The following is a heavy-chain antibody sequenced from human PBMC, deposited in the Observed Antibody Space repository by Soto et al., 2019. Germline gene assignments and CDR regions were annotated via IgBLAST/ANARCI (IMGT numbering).Heavy chain of an antibody. CDR2: IIPIFGTA. V-gene: IGHV1-69*12. Sequence: QVQLVQSGAEVKKPGSSVKVSCKGSAGAFSSYAISWVRQAPGQGLEWMGGIIPIFGTANYAQKFQGRVTITADESTSTAYMELSSLRSEDTAVYYCARGEGYCSGGSCYRDYWGQATLVTVSS. CDR3: ARGEGYCSGGSCYRDY. D-gene: IGHD2-15*01. J-gene: IGHJ4*02. CDR1: AGAFSSYA.